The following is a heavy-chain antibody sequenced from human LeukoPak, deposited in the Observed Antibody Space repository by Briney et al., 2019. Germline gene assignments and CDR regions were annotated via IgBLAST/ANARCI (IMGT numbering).Heavy chain of an antibody. D-gene: IGHD1-14*01. CDR1: GFTFSSYS. J-gene: IGHJ4*02. V-gene: IGHV3-21*01. Sequence: GGSLRLSCAASGFTFSSYSMNWVAQPPGKGLEWVSSISSSSRYIYYADSVKGRFTISRDNAKNSLYLQMNSLTAEDTAVYSCARDRNRFDYWGQGTLVTVSS. CDR3: ARDRNRFDY. CDR2: ISSSSRYI.